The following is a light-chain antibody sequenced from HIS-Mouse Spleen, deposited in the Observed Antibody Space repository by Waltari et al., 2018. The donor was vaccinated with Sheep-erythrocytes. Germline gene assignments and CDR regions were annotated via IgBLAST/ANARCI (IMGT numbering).Light chain of an antibody. CDR1: QGISSY. CDR2: AAS. V-gene: IGKV1-9*01. Sequence: DIQLTQSPSFLSASVGDRVTITCRASQGISSYLAWYQQKPGKAPKLLIYAASTLQSGVPARFSGSGSGTEFTLSISRLQPEDFATYYCQQLKSYPHTFGQGTKLEIK. CDR3: QQLKSYPHT. J-gene: IGKJ2*01.